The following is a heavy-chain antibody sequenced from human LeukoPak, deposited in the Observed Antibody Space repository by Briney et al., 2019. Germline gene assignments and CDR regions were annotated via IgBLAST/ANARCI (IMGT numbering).Heavy chain of an antibody. Sequence: ASVKVSCKASGYTFTSYYMHWVRQAPGQGLEWMGIINPSGGGTSYAQKFQGRVTMTRDTSTSTVYMELSSLRSEDTAVYYCARDFLPEPEAEGGYSSSYNWFDPWGQGTLVTVSS. CDR1: GYTFTSYY. CDR3: ARDFLPEPEAEGGYSSSYNWFDP. CDR2: INPSGGGT. V-gene: IGHV1-46*01. J-gene: IGHJ5*02. D-gene: IGHD6-13*01.